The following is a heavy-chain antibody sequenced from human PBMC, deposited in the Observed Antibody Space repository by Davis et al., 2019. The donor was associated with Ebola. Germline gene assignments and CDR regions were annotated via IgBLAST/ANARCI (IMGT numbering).Heavy chain of an antibody. CDR2: INAGNGNT. V-gene: IGHV1-3*01. CDR3: ARGGRVGSSSPLDV. CDR1: GYTFTSYA. J-gene: IGHJ6*02. Sequence: ASVKVSCKASGYTFTSYAMHWVRQAPGQRLEWMGWINAGNGNTKYSQKFQGRVTITADKSTSTAYMELSSLRSEDTAVYYCARGGRVGSSSPLDVWGQGTTVTVSS. D-gene: IGHD6-6*01.